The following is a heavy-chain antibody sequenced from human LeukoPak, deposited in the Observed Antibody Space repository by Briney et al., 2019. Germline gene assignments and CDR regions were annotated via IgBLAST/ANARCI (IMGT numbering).Heavy chain of an antibody. D-gene: IGHD7-27*01. CDR3: ARVSGPQGWFDP. CDR2: INPSGGST. Sequence: ASVKVSCKASGYTITSYYMHWVRQAPGQGLEWVGIINPSGGSTSYAQKFQGRVTMTRDTPTSTAYMELRSLRSDDTAVYYCARVSGPQGWFDPWGQGTLVTVSS. J-gene: IGHJ5*02. V-gene: IGHV1-46*01. CDR1: GYTITSYY.